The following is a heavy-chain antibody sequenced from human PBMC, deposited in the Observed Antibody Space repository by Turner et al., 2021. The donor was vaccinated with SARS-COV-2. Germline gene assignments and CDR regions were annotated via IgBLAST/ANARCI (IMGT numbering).Heavy chain of an antibody. J-gene: IGHJ4*02. CDR2: ISYDESNK. V-gene: IGHV3-30*18. CDR3: VKGESQYFDY. CDR1: GFTCTSYG. Sequence: QVQLVESGGGGVQPRRSQRLSCAASGFTCTSYGMHWVRQGPGKGLEWVAVISYDESNKYYADSVKSRFTISRDNSKTPQYLQMNSLGAEDKAVYYWVKGESQYFDYWGQGTLVTVSS.